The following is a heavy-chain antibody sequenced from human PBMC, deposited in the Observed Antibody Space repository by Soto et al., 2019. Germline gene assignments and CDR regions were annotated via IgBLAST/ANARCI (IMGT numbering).Heavy chain of an antibody. Sequence: QVQLVESGGGVVQLGRSLRLSCSASAFTFSSYAMHWVRQAPGKGLEWVAVISFDGSNKYYGDSVKGRFTISRDNSKNTLYLQMNSLTAEDTAVYYCAKPRYSSGSGAFEIWGQGTMVAVSS. D-gene: IGHD6-19*01. J-gene: IGHJ3*02. CDR3: AKPRYSSGSGAFEI. CDR1: AFTFSSYA. CDR2: ISFDGSNK. V-gene: IGHV3-30*18.